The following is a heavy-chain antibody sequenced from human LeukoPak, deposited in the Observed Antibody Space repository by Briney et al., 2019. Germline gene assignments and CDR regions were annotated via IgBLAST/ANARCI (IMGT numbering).Heavy chain of an antibody. CDR3: ARQVVTASLFDY. J-gene: IGHJ4*02. V-gene: IGHV4-39*01. CDR2: IYYSGST. CDR1: GGSISSSSYY. D-gene: IGHD4-23*01. Sequence: SETLSLTCTVSGGSISSSSYYWGWIRQPPGKGLEWIGSIYYSGSTYYNPSLKSRVTISVDTSKNQFSLKLSSVTAADTAVYYCARQVVTASLFDYWGQGTLVTVSS.